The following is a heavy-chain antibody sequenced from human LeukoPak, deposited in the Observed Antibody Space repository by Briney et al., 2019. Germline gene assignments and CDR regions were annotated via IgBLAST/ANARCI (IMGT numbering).Heavy chain of an antibody. J-gene: IGHJ6*02. D-gene: IGHD4-4*01. CDR2: IYYSGST. CDR1: GGSISSYY. Sequence: SETLSLTCTVSGGSISSYYWSWIRQPPGKGLEWIGYIYYSGSTNYNPSLKSRVTISVDTSKNQFSLKLSSVTAADTAVYYCARDGPGYRHDYSNYPPRGYYYYGMDVWGQGTTVTVSS. CDR3: ARDGPGYRHDYSNYPPRGYYYYGMDV. V-gene: IGHV4-59*01.